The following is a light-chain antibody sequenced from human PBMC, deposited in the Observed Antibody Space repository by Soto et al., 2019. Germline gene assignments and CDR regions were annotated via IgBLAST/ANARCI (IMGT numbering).Light chain of an antibody. Sequence: QLVLTQSSSASASLGSSVKLTCTLSSRHSSYIIAWHQQQPGKAPRYLMKLEGSGSYNKGSGVPDRFSGSSSKADPYLTTPNLQAEDDADYYCETWYNNTHVVFGGGTQLTVL. CDR2: LEGSGSY. V-gene: IGLV4-60*03. CDR1: SRHSSYI. CDR3: ETWYNNTHVV. J-gene: IGLJ2*01.